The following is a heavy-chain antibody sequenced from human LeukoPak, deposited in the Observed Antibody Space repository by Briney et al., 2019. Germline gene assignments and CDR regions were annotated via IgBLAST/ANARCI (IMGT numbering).Heavy chain of an antibody. Sequence: ASVKVSCKASGYSFTGYYIHWVRQAPGQGLDWMGWINPNSGGTNYAQKFQGRVTMTRDTSISTAYMELSSLGSDDTAMYYCATRGGDTVTTIDYWGQGTLVTVSS. J-gene: IGHJ4*02. V-gene: IGHV1-2*02. D-gene: IGHD4-17*01. CDR1: GYSFTGYY. CDR2: INPNSGGT. CDR3: ATRGGDTVTTIDY.